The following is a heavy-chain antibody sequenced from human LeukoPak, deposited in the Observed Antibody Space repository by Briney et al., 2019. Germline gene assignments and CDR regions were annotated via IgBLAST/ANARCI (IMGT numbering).Heavy chain of an antibody. Sequence: SETLSLTCTVSGGSISSYYWSWIRQPAGKGLEWIGRIYTSGSTNYNPSLKSRVTMSVDTSKNQFSLKLSSVTAADTAVYYCARVGGIAVAVGVGSSLRSPYFEYWGQGTLVTVSS. CDR3: ARVGGIAVAVGVGSSLRSPYFEY. CDR1: GGSISSYY. D-gene: IGHD6-19*01. J-gene: IGHJ4*02. CDR2: IYTSGST. V-gene: IGHV4-4*07.